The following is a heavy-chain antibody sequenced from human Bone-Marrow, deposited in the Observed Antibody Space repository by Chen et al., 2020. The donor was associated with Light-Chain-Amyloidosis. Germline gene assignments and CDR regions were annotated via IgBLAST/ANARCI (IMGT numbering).Heavy chain of an antibody. Sequence: QVQLVESGGGVVQPGRSLRLSCAASGFTFSSYGMHWVRQAPGKGLEWVAVIWYDGSNKYYADSVKGRFTISRDNSKNTLYLQMNSLRAEDTAVYYCARDRSGIAAAADYGMDVCGQGTTVTVSS. CDR1: GFTFSSYG. V-gene: IGHV3-33*01. D-gene: IGHD6-13*01. CDR3: ARDRSGIAAAADYGMDV. CDR2: IWYDGSNK. J-gene: IGHJ6*02.